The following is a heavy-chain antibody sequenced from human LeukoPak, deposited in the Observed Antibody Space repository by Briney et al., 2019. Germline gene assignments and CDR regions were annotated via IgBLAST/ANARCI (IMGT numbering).Heavy chain of an antibody. CDR2: ISSSSSSI. J-gene: IGHJ3*02. V-gene: IGHV3-48*01. CDR1: GFTFSNHG. D-gene: IGHD6-6*01. Sequence: GGSLRLSCAASGFTFSNHGMNWVRQAPGKGLEWVSYISSSSSSIYYADSVRGRFTISRDNARNSLYLQMNSLRAEDTAVYYCARGGAARPDIWGQGTMVIVSS. CDR3: ARGGAARPDI.